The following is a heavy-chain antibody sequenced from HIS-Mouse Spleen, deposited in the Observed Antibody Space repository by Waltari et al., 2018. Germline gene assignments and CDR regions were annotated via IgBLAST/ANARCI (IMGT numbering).Heavy chain of an antibody. V-gene: IGHV3-30*18. CDR1: GFTFSSYG. J-gene: IGHJ4*02. CDR3: AKASSGWLDY. Sequence: QVQLVESGGGVVRPGRSLRRSCAASGFTFSSYGLHWVRHAPGKGLEWVAVISDDGSNKYYADSVKGRFTISRDNSKNTLYLQMNSLRAEDTAVYYCAKASSGWLDYWGQGTLVTVSS. D-gene: IGHD6-19*01. CDR2: ISDDGSNK.